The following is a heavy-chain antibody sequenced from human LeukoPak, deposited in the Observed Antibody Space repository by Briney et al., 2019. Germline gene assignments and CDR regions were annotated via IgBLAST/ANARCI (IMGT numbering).Heavy chain of an antibody. V-gene: IGHV3-23*01. J-gene: IGHJ3*02. CDR3: AKNRYCSGNTCFKDAFDI. Sequence: PGGSLRLSCAASGFTFNNYGMSWVRQAPGKGLEWVSLITGSGSSTFYADSVKGRFTISRDNSKNTLYLEMNGLRAEDTAMYYCAKNRYCSGNTCFKDAFDIWGQGTMVTVSS. CDR2: ITGSGSST. CDR1: GFTFNNYG. D-gene: IGHD2-15*01.